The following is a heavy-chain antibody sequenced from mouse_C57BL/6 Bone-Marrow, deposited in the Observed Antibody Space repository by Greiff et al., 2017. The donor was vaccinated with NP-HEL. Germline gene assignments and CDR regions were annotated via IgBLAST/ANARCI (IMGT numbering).Heavy chain of an antibody. CDR2: IDPSDSYT. V-gene: IGHV1-69*01. CDR3: ARAFRQLRLLVPFDY. D-gene: IGHD3-2*02. CDR1: GYTFTSYW. Sequence: QVQLQQPGAELVMPGASVKLSCKASGYTFTSYWMHWVKQRPGQGLEWIGEIDPSDSYTNYNQKFKGKSTLTVDKSSSTAYMQLSSLTSEDSAVYYGARAFRQLRLLVPFDYWGQGTTLTVSS. J-gene: IGHJ2*01.